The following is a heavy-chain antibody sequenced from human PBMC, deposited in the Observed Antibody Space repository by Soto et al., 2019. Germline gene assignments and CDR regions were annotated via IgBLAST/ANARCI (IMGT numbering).Heavy chain of an antibody. V-gene: IGHV5-51*01. CDR3: ARPSPVGEYTGITMVRGPPQDYYYGMDV. CDR2: IYPGDSDT. Sequence: PGESLKISCKGSGYSFTSYWIVWVRQMPGKGLEWMGIIYPGDSDTRYSPSFQGQVTISADKSISTAYLQWSSLKASDTAMYYCARPSPVGEYTGITMVRGPPQDYYYGMDVWGQGTTVTVSS. J-gene: IGHJ6*02. D-gene: IGHD3-10*01. CDR1: GYSFTSYW.